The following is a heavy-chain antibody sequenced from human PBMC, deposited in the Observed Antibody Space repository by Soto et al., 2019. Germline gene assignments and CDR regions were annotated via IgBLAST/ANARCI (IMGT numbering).Heavy chain of an antibody. V-gene: IGHV1-3*01. Sequence: ASVKVSCKASGYTFTSYAMHWVRQAPGQRLEWMGWINAGNGNTNYSQKFQGRVTITRDTSASTAYMELSSLRSEDTAVYYCARDKHYYDSSGYSGPAFDIWGQGTMVTVSS. D-gene: IGHD3-22*01. CDR2: INAGNGNT. J-gene: IGHJ3*02. CDR1: GYTFTSYA. CDR3: ARDKHYYDSSGYSGPAFDI.